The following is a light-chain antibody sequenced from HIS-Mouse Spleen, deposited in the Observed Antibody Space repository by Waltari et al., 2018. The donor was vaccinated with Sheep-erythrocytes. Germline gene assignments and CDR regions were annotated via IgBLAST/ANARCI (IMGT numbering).Light chain of an antibody. J-gene: IGLJ2*01. Sequence: SYELTQPPSVSVSPGKTASITCSGDKLGDKYAYWYQQKPGQSPVLVTYQDSKRPAGIPERFSGSNSGNTATLTISGTQAMDEADYYCQAWDSSTAVFGGGTKLTVL. CDR1: KLGDKY. CDR2: QDS. V-gene: IGLV3-1*01. CDR3: QAWDSSTAV.